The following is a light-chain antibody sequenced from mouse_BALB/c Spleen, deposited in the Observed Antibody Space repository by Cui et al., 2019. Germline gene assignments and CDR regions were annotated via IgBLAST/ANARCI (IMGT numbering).Light chain of an antibody. Sequence: ENVLTQSPATMSASPGEKVTMTCRASSSVSSSYLHWYQQKSGASPKLWIYSTSNLASGVPARFSGSGSGTSYSLTISSVEAEDAATYYCQQYSGYPFTFGSGTKLEIK. CDR2: STS. CDR3: QQYSGYPFT. CDR1: SSVSSSY. J-gene: IGKJ4*01. V-gene: IGKV4-57-1*01.